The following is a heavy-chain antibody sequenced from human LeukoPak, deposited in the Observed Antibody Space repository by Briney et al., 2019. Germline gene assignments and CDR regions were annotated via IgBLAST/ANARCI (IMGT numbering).Heavy chain of an antibody. D-gene: IGHD1-26*01. CDR1: GGSISSYY. CDR3: ARAIGGSLGIGNWFDP. Sequence: SETLSLTCTVSGGSISSYYWSWIRQPAGKGLEWIGRIYTSGSTNYSPSFKSRVTMSVDTSKNQFSLQLNSVTPEDTAVYYCARAIGGSLGIGNWFDPWGQGTLVTVSS. V-gene: IGHV4-4*07. CDR2: IYTSGST. J-gene: IGHJ5*02.